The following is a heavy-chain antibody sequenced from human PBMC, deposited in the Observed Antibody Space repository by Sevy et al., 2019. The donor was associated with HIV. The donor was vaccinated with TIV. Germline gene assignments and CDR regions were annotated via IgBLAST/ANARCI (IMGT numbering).Heavy chain of an antibody. V-gene: IGHV3-48*02. CDR2: ISSSSSTI. Sequence: GGSLRLSCAASGFTFSSYSMNWVRQAPGKGLEWVSYISSSSSTIYYADSVKGRFTISRDNAKNSLYLQMNSLRDEDTAVYDCARESMVRGVPNAFDIWGQGTMVTVSS. J-gene: IGHJ3*02. CDR3: ARESMVRGVPNAFDI. CDR1: GFTFSSYS. D-gene: IGHD3-10*01.